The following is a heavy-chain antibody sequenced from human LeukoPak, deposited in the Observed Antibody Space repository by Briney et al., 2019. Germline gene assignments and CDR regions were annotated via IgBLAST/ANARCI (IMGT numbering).Heavy chain of an antibody. CDR2: ISWNSGSI. J-gene: IGHJ4*02. D-gene: IGHD7-27*01. CDR1: GFTFDDYA. CDR3: VTGYFDY. Sequence: SLRLSCAASGFTFDDYAMHWVRQAPGKGLEWVSGISWNSGSIGYADSVKGRFTISRDNAKNSLYLQMNSLRAEDTALYYCVTGYFDYWGQGTLVTVSS. V-gene: IGHV3-9*01.